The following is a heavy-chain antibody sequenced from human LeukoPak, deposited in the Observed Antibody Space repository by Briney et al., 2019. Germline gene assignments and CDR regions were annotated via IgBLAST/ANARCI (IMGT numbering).Heavy chain of an antibody. D-gene: IGHD3-10*01. CDR3: ARARGDYFDY. Sequence: GGSLRLSCADSGFTFSDYYMSWIRQAPGKGLEWVSYISSSSSYTNCADSVKGRFTISRDNAKNSLYLQMNSLRAEDTAVYYCARARGDYFDYWGQGTLVTVSS. CDR2: ISSSSSYT. CDR1: GFTFSDYY. J-gene: IGHJ4*02. V-gene: IGHV3-11*06.